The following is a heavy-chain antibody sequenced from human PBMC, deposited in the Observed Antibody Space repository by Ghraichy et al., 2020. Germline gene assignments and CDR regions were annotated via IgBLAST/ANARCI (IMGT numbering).Heavy chain of an antibody. CDR2: FDPEDGET. CDR1: GYTLTELS. J-gene: IGHJ6*02. Sequence: ASVKVSCKVSGYTLTELSMHWVRQAPGKGLEWMGGFDPEDGETIYAQKFQGRVTMTEDTSTDTAYMELSSLRSEDTAVYYCATDGPGVTMVRGPEDVWGQGTTVTVSS. D-gene: IGHD3-10*01. V-gene: IGHV1-24*01. CDR3: ATDGPGVTMVRGPEDV.